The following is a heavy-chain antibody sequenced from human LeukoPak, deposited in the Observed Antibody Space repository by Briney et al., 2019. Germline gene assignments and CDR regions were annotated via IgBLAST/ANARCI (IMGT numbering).Heavy chain of an antibody. CDR1: GDSISSGGSS. CDR2: INHSGTT. V-gene: IGHV4-34*01. Sequence: SETLSLTCDVSGDSISSGGSSWSWIRQPPGKGLEWIGEINHSGTTNYNPSLKSRVTISVDTPKNQFSLKLSSVTAADTAVYYCARLRLPLRRWFDPWGQGTLVTVSS. D-gene: IGHD2-15*01. J-gene: IGHJ5*02. CDR3: ARLRLPLRRWFDP.